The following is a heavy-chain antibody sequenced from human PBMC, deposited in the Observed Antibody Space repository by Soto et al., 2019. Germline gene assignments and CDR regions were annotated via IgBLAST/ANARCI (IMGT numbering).Heavy chain of an antibody. V-gene: IGHV4-30-4*01. Sequence: SETLSLTCTVSGGSISSGDYYWSWIRQPPGKGLEWIGYIYYSGSTYYNPSLKSRVTISVDTSKNQFSLKLSSVTAADAAVYYCARDHAIIHPYGEYFDYWGQGTLVTVSS. CDR1: GGSISSGDYY. CDR3: ARDHAIIHPYGEYFDY. D-gene: IGHD4-17*01. CDR2: IYYSGST. J-gene: IGHJ4*02.